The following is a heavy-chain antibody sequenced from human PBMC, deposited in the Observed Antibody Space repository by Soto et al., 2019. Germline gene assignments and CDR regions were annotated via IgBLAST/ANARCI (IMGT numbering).Heavy chain of an antibody. CDR2: TSYDGTIK. CDR1: GFTFSSYT. CDR3: ARDHAWVDTAMVLGF. J-gene: IGHJ4*02. V-gene: IGHV3-30-3*01. Sequence: QVQLVESGGGVVQPGRSQRLSCAASGFTFSSYTMHWVRQAPGKGLEWVALTSYDGTIKYYADSVKGRFTIPRDNSKNTLYLQMNSLRPEDTAVYYCARDHAWVDTAMVLGFWGQGTLVTVSS. D-gene: IGHD5-18*01.